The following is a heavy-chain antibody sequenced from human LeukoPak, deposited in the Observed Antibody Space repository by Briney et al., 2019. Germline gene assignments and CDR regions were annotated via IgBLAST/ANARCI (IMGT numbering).Heavy chain of an antibody. D-gene: IGHD3-10*01. CDR2: ISYDGSDK. CDR1: GFTFSTSG. J-gene: IGHJ5*02. Sequence: GGSLRLSCAASGFTFSTSGMHWVRQAPGKGLEWVTFISYDGSDKYYADSVKGRFTISRDNSKNTLYLQMNSLRAEDTAVYYCARVRGSYYGSGSQLAGWFDPWGQGTLVTVSS. V-gene: IGHV3-33*05. CDR3: ARVRGSYYGSGSQLAGWFDP.